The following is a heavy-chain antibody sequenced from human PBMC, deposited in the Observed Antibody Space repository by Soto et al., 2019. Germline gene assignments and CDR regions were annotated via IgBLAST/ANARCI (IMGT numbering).Heavy chain of an antibody. CDR2: MNPNSGNT. V-gene: IGHV1-8*01. J-gene: IGHJ3*02. Sequence: ASVKVSCKASGYTFTSYDINWVRQATGQGLEWMGWMNPNSGNTGYAQKFQGRVTVTRNTSISTAYMELSSLRSEDTAVYYCANIGGYCYDSSGEDAFDIWGQGTMDTV. CDR1: GYTFTSYD. CDR3: ANIGGYCYDSSGEDAFDI. D-gene: IGHD3-22*01.